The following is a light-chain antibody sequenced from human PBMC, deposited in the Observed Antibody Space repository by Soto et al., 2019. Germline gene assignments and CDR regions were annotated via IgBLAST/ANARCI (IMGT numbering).Light chain of an antibody. J-gene: IGLJ2*01. CDR3: AAWDDSLNGVV. CDR2: NTN. CDR1: SSNIGSHT. Sequence: QSVLTQPPSASGTPGQRVTISCSGSSSNIGSHTVNWYQQLPGTASRLFIYNTNYRPSGVPDRFSGSKSGTSASLAISGLQFEDEADYYCAAWDDSLNGVVFGGGTKLTVL. V-gene: IGLV1-44*01.